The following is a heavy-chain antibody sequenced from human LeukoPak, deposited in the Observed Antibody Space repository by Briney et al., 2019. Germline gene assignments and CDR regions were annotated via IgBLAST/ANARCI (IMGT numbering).Heavy chain of an antibody. V-gene: IGHV1-46*01. J-gene: IGHJ6*02. Sequence: ASVKVSCKASGYTFTSYYMHWVRQAPGQGLEWMGIINPSGGSTSYAQKFQGRVTMTRDTSTSTVYMELSSLRSEDTAVYYCASNCSSTSCYTRTLYYYYGMDVWGQGTTVTVSS. D-gene: IGHD2-2*02. CDR3: ASNCSSTSCYTRTLYYYYGMDV. CDR1: GYTFTSYY. CDR2: INPSGGST.